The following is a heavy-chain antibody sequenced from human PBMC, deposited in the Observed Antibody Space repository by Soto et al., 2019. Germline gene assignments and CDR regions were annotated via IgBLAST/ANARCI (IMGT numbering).Heavy chain of an antibody. Sequence: ASVKVSCKASGYTFTSYGISWVRQAPGQGLEWMGWISAYNGNTNYAQKLQGRVTMTTDTSTSTAYMELRSLRSDDTAVYYCAREGHYDILTGPKDLYGMDVWGQGTTVTVSS. D-gene: IGHD3-9*01. CDR3: AREGHYDILTGPKDLYGMDV. CDR1: GYTFTSYG. V-gene: IGHV1-18*01. J-gene: IGHJ6*02. CDR2: ISAYNGNT.